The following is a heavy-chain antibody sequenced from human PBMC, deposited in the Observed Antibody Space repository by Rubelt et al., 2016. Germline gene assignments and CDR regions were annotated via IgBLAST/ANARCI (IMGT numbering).Heavy chain of an antibody. CDR2: INHSGDT. D-gene: IGHD2-15*01. V-gene: IGHV4-34*01. Sequence: QVQLQQWGAGLLKPSETLSLTCAVYGGSFNGYYWTWIRQPPGEGLEWIGEINHSGDTNFKPSLKRWLTISWDPAKNQFSLKVAVVTAAATAVYYCARGYCTGRSCHVTPYYFDSWGQGTLVTVSS. CDR3: ARGYCTGRSCHVTPYYFDS. J-gene: IGHJ4*02. CDR1: GGSFNGYY.